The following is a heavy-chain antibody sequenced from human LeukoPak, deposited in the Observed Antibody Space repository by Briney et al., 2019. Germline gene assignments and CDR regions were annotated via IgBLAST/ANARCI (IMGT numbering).Heavy chain of an antibody. CDR3: ARSATGGSSWYHDY. CDR1: GYTFTGYY. J-gene: IGHJ4*02. Sequence: ASVKVSCKASGYTFTGYYMHWVRQAPGQGLEWMGWINPNSGGTNYAQKFQGRVTMTRDTSTSTVYMELSSLRSEDTAVYYCARSATGGSSWYHDYWGQGTLVTVSS. V-gene: IGHV1-2*02. D-gene: IGHD6-13*01. CDR2: INPNSGGT.